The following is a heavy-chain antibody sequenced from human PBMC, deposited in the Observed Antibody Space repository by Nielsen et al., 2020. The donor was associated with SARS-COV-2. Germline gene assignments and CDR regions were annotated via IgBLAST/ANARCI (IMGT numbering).Heavy chain of an antibody. V-gene: IGHV1-46*01. D-gene: IGHD6-13*01. J-gene: IGHJ5*02. Sequence: WVRQAPGQGLEWMGIINPSGGSTSYAQKFQGRVTMTRDTSTSTVYMELSSLRSEDTAVYYCARDPARYSSGWYWHWFDPWGQGTLVTVSS. CDR2: INPSGGST. CDR3: ARDPARYSSGWYWHWFDP.